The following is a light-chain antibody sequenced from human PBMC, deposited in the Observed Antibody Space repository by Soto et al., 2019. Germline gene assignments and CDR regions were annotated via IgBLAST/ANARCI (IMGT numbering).Light chain of an antibody. V-gene: IGKV1-27*01. Sequence: DIQMTQSPSSLSASVGGSVTITCRASQGINNYLAWYQQKPGKVPVLLIYSASTLKSGVPSRFSGRGAGTDFTLTISSLQPEDFATYYCQKYDRAPRTFGQGTKVDIK. CDR3: QKYDRAPRT. CDR2: SAS. J-gene: IGKJ1*01. CDR1: QGINNY.